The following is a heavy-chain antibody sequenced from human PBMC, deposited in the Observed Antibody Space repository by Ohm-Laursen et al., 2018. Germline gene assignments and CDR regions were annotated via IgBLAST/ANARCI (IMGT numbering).Heavy chain of an antibody. J-gene: IGHJ4*02. Sequence: GSSVKVSCKASGYTFTGYYMHWVRQAPGQGLEWMGWINPNSGGTNYAQKFQGRVTMTRDTSISTAYMELSRLRSDDTAVYYCAKVTLGVLWEGLDYWGQGTLVTVSS. V-gene: IGHV1-2*02. D-gene: IGHD2-2*01. CDR1: GYTFTGYY. CDR2: INPNSGGT. CDR3: AKVTLGVLWEGLDY.